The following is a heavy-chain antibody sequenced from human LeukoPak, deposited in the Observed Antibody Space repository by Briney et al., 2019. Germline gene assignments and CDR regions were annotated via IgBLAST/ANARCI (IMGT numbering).Heavy chain of an antibody. Sequence: PSETLSLTCTVSGGSISSGGYYWSWLRQHPGKGLEWIGYIYYSGSTYYNPSLKSRVTISVDTSKNQFSLKLSSVTAADTAVYYCARELSPRLSKGIDYWGQGTLVTVSS. V-gene: IGHV4-31*03. CDR1: GGSISSGGYY. D-gene: IGHD5-12*01. CDR2: IYYSGST. J-gene: IGHJ4*02. CDR3: ARELSPRLSKGIDY.